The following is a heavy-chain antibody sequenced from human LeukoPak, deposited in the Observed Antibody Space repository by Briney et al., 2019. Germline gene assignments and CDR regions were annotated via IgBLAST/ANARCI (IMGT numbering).Heavy chain of an antibody. Sequence: SETLSLTCTVSGYSISSGYYWGWIRQPPGEGLEWIGSIYHGGSTYYNPSLKSRVTISVDTSKNQFSLKLSSVTAADTAVYYCARHFHPPGRGLDYWGQGTLVTVSS. D-gene: IGHD2-15*01. CDR1: GYSISSGYY. CDR2: IYHGGST. CDR3: ARHFHPPGRGLDY. J-gene: IGHJ4*02. V-gene: IGHV4-38-2*02.